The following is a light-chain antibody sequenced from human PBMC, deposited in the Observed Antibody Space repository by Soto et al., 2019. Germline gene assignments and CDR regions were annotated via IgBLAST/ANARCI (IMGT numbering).Light chain of an antibody. J-gene: IGKJ1*01. CDR2: GAS. CDR1: QGISTF. CDR3: QHTRTTPRT. V-gene: IGKV1-39*01. Sequence: DIQMTQSPSSLFASVGDRVTITYRASQGISTFLHWYQQRPGKAPSLIIYGASNLQSGVPSRFSGRGSGTEFSLTISTLQPEDVATYYCQHTRTTPRTFGQGTKVEIK.